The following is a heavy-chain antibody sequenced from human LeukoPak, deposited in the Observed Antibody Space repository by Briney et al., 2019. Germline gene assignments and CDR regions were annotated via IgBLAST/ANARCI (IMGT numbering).Heavy chain of an antibody. Sequence: GGSLRLSCAASGFTVSSNYMSWVRQAPGKGLEWVSVIYSGGSTYYADSVKGRFTISRDNAKNSLYLQMNSLRAEDTAVYYCARLIVVAATQGGNAFDIWGQGTMVTVSS. CDR1: GFTVSSNY. CDR3: ARLIVVAATQGGNAFDI. CDR2: IYSGGST. D-gene: IGHD2-15*01. V-gene: IGHV3-66*01. J-gene: IGHJ3*02.